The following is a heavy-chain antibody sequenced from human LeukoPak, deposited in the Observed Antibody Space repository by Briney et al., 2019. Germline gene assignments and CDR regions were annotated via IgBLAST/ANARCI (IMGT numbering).Heavy chain of an antibody. CDR2: IYYSGST. Sequence: SETLSLTCTVSGGSISSYYWSWIRQPPGKGLEWIGYIYYSGSTNYNPSLKSRVTISVDTSKNQFSLKLSSVTAADTAVYYCARGLFLSGYVDAFDIWGQGTVVTVSS. CDR3: ARGLFLSGYVDAFDI. CDR1: GGSISSYY. J-gene: IGHJ3*02. D-gene: IGHD3-22*01. V-gene: IGHV4-59*01.